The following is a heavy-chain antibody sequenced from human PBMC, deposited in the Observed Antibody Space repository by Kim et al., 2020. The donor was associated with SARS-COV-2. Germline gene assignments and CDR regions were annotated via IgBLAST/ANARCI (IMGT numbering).Heavy chain of an antibody. V-gene: IGHV4-39*01. J-gene: IGHJ4*02. Sequence: YNPSLKSRVTISVDTSKNQFSLKLSSVTAADTAVYYCADLRVRANHVIDYWGQGTLVTVSS. D-gene: IGHD1-26*01. CDR3: ADLRVRANHVIDY.